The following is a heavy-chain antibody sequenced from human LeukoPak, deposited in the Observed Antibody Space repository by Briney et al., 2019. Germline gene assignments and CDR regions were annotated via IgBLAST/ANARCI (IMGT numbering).Heavy chain of an antibody. CDR1: GGSISSGGYY. J-gene: IGHJ5*02. D-gene: IGHD2-2*01. V-gene: IGHV4-31*03. CDR3: ARAVVPAAMLWFDP. Sequence: PSETLSLTCTVSGGSISSGGYYWSWIRQHPGKGLEWIGYIYYSGSTYYNPSLKSRVTISVDTSKNQFSLKLSSVTAADTAVYYCARAVVPAAMLWFDPWGQGTLVTVSS. CDR2: IYYSGST.